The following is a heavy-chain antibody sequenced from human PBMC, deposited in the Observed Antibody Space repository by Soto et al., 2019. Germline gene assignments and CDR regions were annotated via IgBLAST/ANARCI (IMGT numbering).Heavy chain of an antibody. CDR1: GFTFRNFV. CDR2: IRATGGQT. J-gene: IGHJ4*02. CDR3: AQDRGWGVVSPSHDY. V-gene: IGHV3-23*01. Sequence: EVQLLESGGGMLQPGVSLRLSCAASGFTFRNFVMSLVRQSPGKGLEWVSAIRATGGQTFYADSVKGRFTISRDNSKNMLYLQINSLRDENTALYFCAQDRGWGVVSPSHDYWGRGTLVTVYS. D-gene: IGHD2-21*01.